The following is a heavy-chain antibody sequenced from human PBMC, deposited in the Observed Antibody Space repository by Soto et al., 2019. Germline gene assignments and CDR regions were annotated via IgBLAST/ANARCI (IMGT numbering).Heavy chain of an antibody. V-gene: IGHV3-23*01. CDR2: ISGSGGGT. CDR3: AKAHSSGYTKDGFDI. CDR1: GFTFRSYA. J-gene: IGHJ3*02. D-gene: IGHD3-22*01. Sequence: GGSLRLSCAASGFTFRSYAMSWVRQAPGQGLDWVSGISGSGGGTYYADSVKGRFTTSRDNSKNTLFLQMNSLRAEDTAVYYCAKAHSSGYTKDGFDIWGQGTMVTVSS.